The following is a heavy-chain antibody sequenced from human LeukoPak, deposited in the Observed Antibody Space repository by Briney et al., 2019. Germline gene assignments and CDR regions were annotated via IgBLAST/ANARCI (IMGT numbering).Heavy chain of an antibody. CDR3: AREEYYYDSSGYYYVRYFQH. J-gene: IGHJ1*01. CDR1: GFTFSSYS. V-gene: IGHV3-21*01. Sequence: GGSLRLSCAASGFTFSSYSMNWVRQAPGKGLEWVSFISSTSSYIYYADSVKGRFTISRDNAKTSLYLQMNSLRAEDTAVYYCAREEYYYDSSGYYYVRYFQHWGQGTLVTVSS. CDR2: ISSTSSYI. D-gene: IGHD3-22*01.